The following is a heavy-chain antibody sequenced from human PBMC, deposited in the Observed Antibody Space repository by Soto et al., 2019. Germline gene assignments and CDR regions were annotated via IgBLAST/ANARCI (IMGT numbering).Heavy chain of an antibody. CDR2: FFIGGNT. V-gene: IGHV4-39*07. J-gene: IGHJ4*02. Sequence: PSETLSLTCTVSGGSISSTTYYWGWMRQPPGKGLEWIASFFIGGNTNYNPSLKSRVTISVDTSKNQFSLKLSSVTAADTAVYYCARASNKRGYSHGPDYWGQGPLVTVSS. CDR3: ARASNKRGYSHGPDY. D-gene: IGHD5-18*01. CDR1: GGSISSTTYY.